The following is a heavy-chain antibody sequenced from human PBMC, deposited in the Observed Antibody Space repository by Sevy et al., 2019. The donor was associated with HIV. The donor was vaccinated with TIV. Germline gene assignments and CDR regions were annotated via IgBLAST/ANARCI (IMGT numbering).Heavy chain of an antibody. J-gene: IGHJ4*02. V-gene: IGHV3-33*01. CDR3: ARGKYDRIHYYTNTNFDY. Sequence: GGCLRLSCAASGFTFSTYGMHWVRQAPGKGLEWVAAIWYDGGFKYNEDSVEGRFTISRDNSKNTLFLQMNSLRAEDTAVHYCARGKYDRIHYYTNTNFDYWGQGTLVTVSS. CDR2: IWYDGGFK. D-gene: IGHD3-3*01. CDR1: GFTFSTYG.